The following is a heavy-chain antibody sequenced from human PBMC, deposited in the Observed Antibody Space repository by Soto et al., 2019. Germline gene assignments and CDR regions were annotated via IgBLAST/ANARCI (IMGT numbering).Heavy chain of an antibody. D-gene: IGHD6-19*01. CDR2: IRGSGGET. CDR1: GFTFRTFV. J-gene: IGHJ4*02. CDR3: AQDRGWGLVRPSHDY. V-gene: IGHV3-23*01. Sequence: EVQLLESGGGLVQPGGSLRVSCAASGFTFRTFVMSWVRQAPGKGLEWVSAIRGSGGETFYADSVKGRFTISSDNSRNTLYLQMNSLGDQDTALYCGAQDRGWGLVRPSHDYWGRGAMVTASS.